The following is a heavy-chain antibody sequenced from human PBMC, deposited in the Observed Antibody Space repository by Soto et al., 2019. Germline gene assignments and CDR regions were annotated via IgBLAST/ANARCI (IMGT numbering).Heavy chain of an antibody. J-gene: IGHJ4*02. CDR1: GGTFSTDG. V-gene: IGHV1-69*13. Sequence: SVKVSCKASGGTFSTDGIDWVRQAPGQGLEWMGGIIPLFGTAKYAQNFQGRITITADESTNTAYMELRSLRSQDTAVYYCARGVHYDSSGYYYFYWGQGTLVTVSS. CDR2: IIPLFGTA. CDR3: ARGVHYDSSGYYYFY. D-gene: IGHD3-22*01.